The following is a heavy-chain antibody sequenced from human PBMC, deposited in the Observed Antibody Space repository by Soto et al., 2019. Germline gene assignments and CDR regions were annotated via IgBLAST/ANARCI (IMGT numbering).Heavy chain of an antibody. Sequence: QVQLMQSGAEVKKPGASVKVSCKASGNTFTNYYIHLVRQAPGQGLEWMGTINPSGGHTTYAQKFLGRVTMTTDTSTSTLYMELTSLRSEDTAVYYCARGGHVVVVTAALDYWGQGTLVTVSS. J-gene: IGHJ4*02. CDR3: ARGGHVVVVTAALDY. V-gene: IGHV1-46*01. CDR2: INPSGGHT. D-gene: IGHD2-21*02. CDR1: GNTFTNYY.